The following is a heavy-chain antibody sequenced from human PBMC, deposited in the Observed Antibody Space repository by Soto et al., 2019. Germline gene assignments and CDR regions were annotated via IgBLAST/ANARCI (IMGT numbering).Heavy chain of an antibody. J-gene: IGHJ4*02. CDR3: VRRDPLRNVFDH. CDR2: IYVRGRT. V-gene: IGHV4-59*08. Sequence: SVGSFITYYWNWFRQPPEKGLEGIGYIYVRGRTSYNPSLRTRLTISTDTAMNQFSLRLDSVTAADTAMYYCVRRDPLRNVFDHWGPGILVTVSS. CDR1: VGSFITYY. D-gene: IGHD3-16*01.